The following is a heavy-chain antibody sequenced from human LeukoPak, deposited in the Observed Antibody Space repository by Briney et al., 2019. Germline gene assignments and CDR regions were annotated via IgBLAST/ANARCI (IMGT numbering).Heavy chain of an antibody. V-gene: IGHV4-34*01. Sequence: KPSETLSLTCAVYGGSFSGYYWSWIRQPPGKWLEWIGEINHSGSTNYNPSLKSRVTISVDTSKNQFSLKLSSVTAADTAVYYCARPLVSPRRTYYDILTGSGWFDPWGQGTLVTVSS. CDR2: INHSGST. J-gene: IGHJ5*02. D-gene: IGHD3-9*01. CDR3: ARPLVSPRRTYYDILTGSGWFDP. CDR1: GGSFSGYY.